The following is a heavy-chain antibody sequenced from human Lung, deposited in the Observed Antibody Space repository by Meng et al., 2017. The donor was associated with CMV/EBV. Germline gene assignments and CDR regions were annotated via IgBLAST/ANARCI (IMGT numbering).Heavy chain of an antibody. D-gene: IGHD3-10*01. CDR2: IPHRGSS. J-gene: IGHJ1*01. Sequence: VRLRESGPALVKPSETLSLTCAVSGDSITNHNWWAWVRQPPEKGLEWIGEIPHRGSSAYNPSLKSRVSMSIDKSKNQFSLKLTSVTAADTAVYHCLRRSGGSVWGQGTLVTVSS. CDR3: LRRSGGSV. V-gene: IGHV4-4*02. CDR1: GDSITNHNW.